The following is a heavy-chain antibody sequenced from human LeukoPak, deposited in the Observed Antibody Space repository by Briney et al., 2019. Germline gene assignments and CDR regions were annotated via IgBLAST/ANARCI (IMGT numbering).Heavy chain of an antibody. CDR2: MNPNSGNT. V-gene: IGHV1-8*03. CDR1: GYTFTSYD. D-gene: IGHD2-2*01. Sequence: ASVKVSCKASGYTFTSYDINWVRQATGKGLEWMGWMNPNSGNTGYAQKFQGRVTITRNTSISTAYMELSSLRSEDTAVYYCARGPSAYCSSTSCPHGIDYWGQGTLVTVSS. J-gene: IGHJ4*02. CDR3: ARGPSAYCSSTSCPHGIDY.